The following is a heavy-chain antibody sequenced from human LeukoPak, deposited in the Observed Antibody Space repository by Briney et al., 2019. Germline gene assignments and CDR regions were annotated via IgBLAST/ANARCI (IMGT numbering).Heavy chain of an antibody. CDR1: GFTFSHYW. V-gene: IGHV3-7*01. CDR3: VRDGGVSGYDLLDY. Sequence: GGSLRLSCAASGFTFSHYWMTWVRQAPGKGLEWVAQINQDGSEEYYMDSVKARFTISRDNAKNSVFLQMNSLRAEDTAVYYCVRDGGVSGYDLLDYWGQGTLVTASS. CDR2: INQDGSEE. D-gene: IGHD5-12*01. J-gene: IGHJ4*02.